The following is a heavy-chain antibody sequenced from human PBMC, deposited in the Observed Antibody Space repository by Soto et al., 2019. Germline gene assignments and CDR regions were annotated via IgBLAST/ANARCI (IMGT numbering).Heavy chain of an antibody. CDR2: ISGNGGST. V-gene: IGHV3-64*01. CDR3: ARERYSIGNDAFDV. Sequence: GGSLRLSCAASGFTFSSHSIHWVRQAPGKGLEYVSSISGNGGSTYYANSVKGRFTISRDNSMNTLYLQMGSLRAEDMAVYYCARERYSIGNDAFDVWGQGTMVTVSS. D-gene: IGHD6-19*01. CDR1: GFTFSSHS. J-gene: IGHJ3*01.